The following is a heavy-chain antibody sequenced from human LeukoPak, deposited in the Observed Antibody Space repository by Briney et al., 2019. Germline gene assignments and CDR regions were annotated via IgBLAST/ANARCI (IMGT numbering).Heavy chain of an antibody. CDR3: ATGLRWYGGGIWEIDY. CDR2: INPSGGST. CDR1: GYTFTGYY. D-gene: IGHD4-23*01. V-gene: IGHV1-46*03. J-gene: IGHJ4*02. Sequence: ASVKVCCKASGYTFTGYYMHWVRQAPGQGLVWMGIINPSGGSTNYAQKFQGRVTMTRDTSTSTVYMELSSLRSDDTAVYYCATGLRWYGGGIWEIDYWGQGTLVTVSS.